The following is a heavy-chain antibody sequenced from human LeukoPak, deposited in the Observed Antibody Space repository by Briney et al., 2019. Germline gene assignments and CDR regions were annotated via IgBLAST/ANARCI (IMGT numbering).Heavy chain of an antibody. J-gene: IGHJ4*02. CDR2: MNPNSGNT. V-gene: IGHV1-8*01. Sequence: ASVKVSCKASGYTFTSYDINWVRQAPGQGLEWMGWMNPNSGNTGYAQKFQSRVTMTRNTSISTAYMELSSLRSEDTAVYYCARISYYGSGRKYFDYWGQGTLVTVSS. D-gene: IGHD3-10*01. CDR3: ARISYYGSGRKYFDY. CDR1: GYTFTSYD.